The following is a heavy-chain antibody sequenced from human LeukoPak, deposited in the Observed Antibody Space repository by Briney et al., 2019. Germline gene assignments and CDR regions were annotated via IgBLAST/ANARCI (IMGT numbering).Heavy chain of an antibody. CDR2: INTNTGNP. D-gene: IGHD3-16*02. V-gene: IGHV7-4-1*02. Sequence: ASVTASCKASGYTFTSYAMNWVRQAPGQGLEWMGWINTNTGNPTYAQGFTGRFVFSLDTSVSTAYLQISSLKAEDTAVYYCARGPSYDYVWGSYRDGNFDYWGQGTLVTVSS. CDR3: ARGPSYDYVWGSYRDGNFDY. J-gene: IGHJ4*02. CDR1: GYTFTSYA.